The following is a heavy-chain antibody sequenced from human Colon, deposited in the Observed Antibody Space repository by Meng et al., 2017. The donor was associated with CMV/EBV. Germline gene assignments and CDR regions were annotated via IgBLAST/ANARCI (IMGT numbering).Heavy chain of an antibody. Sequence: ASVKVSCKAAGYTFIDYYMHWVRQAPGQGLEWMGWINPKNGATNYDQKFQDRVTVTRDTSFTTVYMELNRLRLDDTAVYFCARGFDFWRGSDFDYWGQGTSVTVSS. J-gene: IGHJ4*02. CDR2: INPKNGAT. D-gene: IGHD3-3*01. CDR1: GYTFIDYY. V-gene: IGHV1-2*02. CDR3: ARGFDFWRGSDFDY.